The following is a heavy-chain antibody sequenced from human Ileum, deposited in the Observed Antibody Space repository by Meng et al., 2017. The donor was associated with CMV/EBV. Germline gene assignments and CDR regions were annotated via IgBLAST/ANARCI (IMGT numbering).Heavy chain of an antibody. CDR1: GGSTTSSTYY. CDR2: VYYSGTT. J-gene: IGHJ4*02. V-gene: IGHV4-39*07. Sequence: QPQLSEAGPGLVKTSETLSLTCTASGGSTTSSTYYWGWIRQPPGKGLEWIGSVYYSGTTYYNPSLKSRVNMSIDTSKNRFSLKLSSATAADTAVYYCARNVGFYSSQIAYWGQGALVTVSS. D-gene: IGHD3-3*01. CDR3: ARNVGFYSSQIAY.